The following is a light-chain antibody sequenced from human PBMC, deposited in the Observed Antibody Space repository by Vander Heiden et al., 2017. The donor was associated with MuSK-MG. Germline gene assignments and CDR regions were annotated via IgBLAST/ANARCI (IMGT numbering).Light chain of an antibody. CDR2: DAS. V-gene: IGKV3-11*01. J-gene: IGKJ1*01. Sequence: EIVLTQSPATLSLSPGERATLSCRASQSVSSYLAWYQQKPGQAPRLLIYDASNRATGIPARFSGSGSGTDFTLTISSLEPEGFAVYYCQQRGNWPPTWTFGQGTKVEIK. CDR3: QQRGNWPPTWT. CDR1: QSVSSY.